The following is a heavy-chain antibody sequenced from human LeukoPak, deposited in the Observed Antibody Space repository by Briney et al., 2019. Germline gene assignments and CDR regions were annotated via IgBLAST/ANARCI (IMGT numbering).Heavy chain of an antibody. V-gene: IGHV3-7*01. CDR2: IKQDGSEK. J-gene: IGHJ4*02. Sequence: GGSLRLSCAASGFTFSIYWMSWVRQAPGKGLEWVANIKQDGSEKYYVDSVKGRFTISRDNAKNSLYLQMNSLRAEDTAVYYCARRIYYFDYWGQGTLVTVSS. D-gene: IGHD2/OR15-2a*01. CDR1: GFTFSIYW. CDR3: ARRIYYFDY.